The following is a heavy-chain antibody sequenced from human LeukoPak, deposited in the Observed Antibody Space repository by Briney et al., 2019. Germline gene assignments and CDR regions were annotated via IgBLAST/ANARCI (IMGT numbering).Heavy chain of an antibody. J-gene: IGHJ4*02. CDR2: IYHSGST. Sequence: SQTLSLTCTVSGGSISSGSYYWSWIRQPPGKGLEWIGSIYHSGSTYYNPSLKSRVTISVDTSKNQFSLKLSSVTAADTAVYYCAREIFCSGGSCHDWGQGTLVTVSS. V-gene: IGHV4-39*07. D-gene: IGHD2-15*01. CDR3: AREIFCSGGSCHD. CDR1: GGSISSGSYY.